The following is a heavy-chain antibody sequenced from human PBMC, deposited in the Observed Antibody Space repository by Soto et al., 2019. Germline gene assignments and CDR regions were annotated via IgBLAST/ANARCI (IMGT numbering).Heavy chain of an antibody. CDR1: GYTFTNYG. Sequence: ASVKVSCKASGYTFTNYGVSWVRQAPGQGLEWMGWISGYNGNTNYAQNLQGRVSMTTDTSTRTAYMELRSLRSDDTAVYYCARDVTRNYYDSSGYYYFHYWGQGTLLTV. J-gene: IGHJ4*02. CDR2: ISGYNGNT. V-gene: IGHV1-18*04. D-gene: IGHD3-22*01. CDR3: ARDVTRNYYDSSGYYYFHY.